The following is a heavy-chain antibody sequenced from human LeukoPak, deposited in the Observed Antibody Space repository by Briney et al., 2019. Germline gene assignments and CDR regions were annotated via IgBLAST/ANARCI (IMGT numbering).Heavy chain of an antibody. CDR2: ISAYNGNT. CDR1: GYTFTSYR. V-gene: IGHV1-18*01. D-gene: IGHD3-9*01. Sequence: ASVKVSCKASGYTFTSYRISWVRQAPGQGLEWMGWISAYNGNTNYAQKLQGRVTMTTDTSTSTAYMELRSLRSEDTAVYYCARDGGYFDWLLPGGYWGQGTLVTVSS. J-gene: IGHJ4*02. CDR3: ARDGGYFDWLLPGGY.